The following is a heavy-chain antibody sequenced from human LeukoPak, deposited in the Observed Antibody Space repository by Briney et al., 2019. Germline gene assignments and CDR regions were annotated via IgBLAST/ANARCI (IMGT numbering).Heavy chain of an antibody. J-gene: IGHJ4*02. V-gene: IGHV3-21*01. CDR1: GFTVSSNY. CDR2: ISSSSSYI. CDR3: ARCTTGKTFGSLREIKKSREIDY. Sequence: GGSLRLSCAASGFTVSSNYMSWVRQAPGKGLEWVSSISSSSSYINYADSVRGRFTISRDNAKNSLFLQMDSLRGEDTAVYYCARCTTGKTFGSLREIKKSREIDYWGQGTLVTVSS. D-gene: IGHD1-1*01.